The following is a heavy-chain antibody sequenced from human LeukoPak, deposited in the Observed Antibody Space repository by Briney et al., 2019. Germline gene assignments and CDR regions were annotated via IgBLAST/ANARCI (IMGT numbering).Heavy chain of an antibody. D-gene: IGHD3-9*01. J-gene: IGHJ6*03. CDR2: ISSGGRTM. V-gene: IGHV3-11*04. CDR3: AKGVKVPLLRYFSYYMDV. CDR1: GFTFSDYY. Sequence: GGSLRLSCAASGFTFSDYYMTWIRQAPGKGLEWISYISSGGRTMYYTDSVKGRFTISRDNAKNSLYLQMNSLRAEDTAVYYCAKGVKVPLLRYFSYYMDVWGKGTTVTISS.